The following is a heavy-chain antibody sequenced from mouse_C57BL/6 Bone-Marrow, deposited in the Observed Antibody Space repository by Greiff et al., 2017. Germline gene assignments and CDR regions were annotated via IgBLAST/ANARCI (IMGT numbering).Heavy chain of an antibody. CDR1: GFNIKNTY. V-gene: IGHV14-3*01. J-gene: IGHJ3*01. CDR2: IDPANGNT. D-gene: IGHD1-1*01. Sequence: VQLKESVAELVRPGASVKLSCTASGFNIKNTYMHWVKQRPEQGLEWIGRIDPANGNTKYAPKFQGKATITADTSSNTAYLQLSSLTSEDTAIYYCAVVYYGSSPTPVAYWGQGTLVTVSA. CDR3: AVVYYGSSPTPVAY.